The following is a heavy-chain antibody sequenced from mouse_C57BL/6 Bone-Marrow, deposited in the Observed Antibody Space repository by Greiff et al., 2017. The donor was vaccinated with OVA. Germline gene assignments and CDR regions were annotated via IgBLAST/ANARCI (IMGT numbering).Heavy chain of an antibody. CDR2: IDPSDSET. CDR3: ARPYDGYYDWYFDV. D-gene: IGHD2-3*01. V-gene: IGHV1-52*01. Sequence: QVQLQQPGAELVRPGSSVKLSCKASGYTFTSYWMHWVKQRPIQGLEWIGNIDPSDSETHYNQKFKDKATLTVDKSSSTAYMQLSSLTSEDSAVYYCARPYDGYYDWYFDVWGTGTTVTVSS. J-gene: IGHJ1*03. CDR1: GYTFTSYW.